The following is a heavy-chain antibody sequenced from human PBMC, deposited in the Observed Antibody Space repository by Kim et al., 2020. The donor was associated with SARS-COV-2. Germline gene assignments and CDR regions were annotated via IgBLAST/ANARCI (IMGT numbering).Heavy chain of an antibody. Sequence: PHSTPPLKSRVTISVDTSKNQFSLKLSSVTAADTAVYYCARRAMTGYYDYWGQGTLVTVSS. CDR2: P. D-gene: IGHD3-9*01. J-gene: IGHJ4*02. V-gene: IGHV4-61*07. CDR3: ARRAMTGYYDY.